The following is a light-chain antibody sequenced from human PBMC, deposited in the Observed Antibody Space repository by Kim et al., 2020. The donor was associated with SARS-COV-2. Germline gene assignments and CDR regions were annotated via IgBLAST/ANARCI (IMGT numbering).Light chain of an antibody. J-gene: IGLJ2*01. Sequence: ALGHTVRIKWQGDSLRSYYASWYQQKPGQAPVLVIYGKNNRPSGIPDRFSGSSSGNTASLTITGAQAEDEADYYCNSRDSSGNLVVFGGGTQLTVL. CDR2: GKN. CDR3: NSRDSSGNLVV. V-gene: IGLV3-19*01. CDR1: SLRSYY.